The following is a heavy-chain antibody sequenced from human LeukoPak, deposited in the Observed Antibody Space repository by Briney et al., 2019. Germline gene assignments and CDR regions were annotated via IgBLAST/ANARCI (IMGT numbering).Heavy chain of an antibody. V-gene: IGHV4-39*01. Sequence: SETLSLTCTVSGGSISSSSYYWGWIRQPPGQGLEWIGSIYYSGSTYYNPSLKSRVTISVDTSKNQFSLKLSSVTAADTAVYYCARLWYYYDSSGYYPIDYWGQGTLVTVSS. J-gene: IGHJ4*02. CDR1: GGSISSSSYY. CDR2: IYYSGST. CDR3: ARLWYYYDSSGYYPIDY. D-gene: IGHD3-22*01.